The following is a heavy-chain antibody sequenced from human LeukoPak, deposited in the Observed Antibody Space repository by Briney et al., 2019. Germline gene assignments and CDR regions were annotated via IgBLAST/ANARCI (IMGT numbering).Heavy chain of an antibody. CDR3: ARVGGYEVFDY. V-gene: IGHV3-48*03. CDR2: ISSSGSII. CDR1: GFTFSSYE. D-gene: IGHD5-12*01. Sequence: GGSRRLSCAASGFTFSSYEMNWVRQAPGKGLEWVSYISSSGSIIYYADSVKGRFTISRDNAKNSLYLQMNSLRAEDTAVYYCARVGGYEVFDYWGQGTLVTVSS. J-gene: IGHJ4*02.